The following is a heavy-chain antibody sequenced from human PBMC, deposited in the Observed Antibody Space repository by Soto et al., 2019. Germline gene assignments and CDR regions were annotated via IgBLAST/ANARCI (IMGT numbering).Heavy chain of an antibody. D-gene: IGHD2-15*01. Sequence: ASVKVSCKASGYAFTSYGISWVRQAPGQGLEWMGWISAYNGNTNYAQKLQGRVTMTTDTSTSTAYMELRSLRSDDTAGYYCARYRSPFLRSSLGYYGMDVWGQGTTVTVSS. V-gene: IGHV1-18*04. CDR2: ISAYNGNT. J-gene: IGHJ6*02. CDR1: GYAFTSYG. CDR3: ARYRSPFLRSSLGYYGMDV.